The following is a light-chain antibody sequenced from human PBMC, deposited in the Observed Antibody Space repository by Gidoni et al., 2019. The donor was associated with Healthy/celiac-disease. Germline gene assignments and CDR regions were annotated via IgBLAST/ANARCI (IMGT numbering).Light chain of an antibody. J-gene: IGKJ1*01. V-gene: IGKV1-6*01. Sequence: AIQMPQSPSSLSASVGDRVTITCRASQGIRNDLGWYQQKPGKAPKLLIYAASSLQSGVPSRFSGSGSGTDVTLTISSLQPEDFATYYCLQDYNYPWTFGQGTKVEIK. CDR2: AAS. CDR3: LQDYNYPWT. CDR1: QGIRND.